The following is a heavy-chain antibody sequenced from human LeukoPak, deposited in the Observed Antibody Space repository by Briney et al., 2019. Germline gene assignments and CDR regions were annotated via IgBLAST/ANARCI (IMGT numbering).Heavy chain of an antibody. CDR2: ISYDGSNK. Sequence: PGGSLRLSCAASGFTFSSYAMHWVRQAPGKGLEWVAVISYDGSNKYYADSVEGRFTISRDNSKNTLYLQMNSLRAEDTAVYYCAKDSSIAARLTTNYFDYWGQGTLVTVSS. D-gene: IGHD6-6*01. CDR3: AKDSSIAARLTTNYFDY. CDR1: GFTFSSYA. J-gene: IGHJ4*02. V-gene: IGHV3-30*04.